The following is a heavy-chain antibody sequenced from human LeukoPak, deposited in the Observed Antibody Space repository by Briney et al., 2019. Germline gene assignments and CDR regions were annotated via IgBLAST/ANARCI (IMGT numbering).Heavy chain of an antibody. CDR1: GGSIGDDY. J-gene: IGHJ4*02. V-gene: IGHV4-4*07. D-gene: IGHD3-9*01. Sequence: SETLSLTCTVSGGSIGDDYFTWIRQPAGKGLEWIGRIHSGGTTNYNPSLKSRVTISVDTSKNQFSLKLSSVTAADTAVYYCARGPILLRYFDWSETGFDYWGQGTLVTVSS. CDR2: IHSGGTT. CDR3: ARGPILLRYFDWSETGFDY.